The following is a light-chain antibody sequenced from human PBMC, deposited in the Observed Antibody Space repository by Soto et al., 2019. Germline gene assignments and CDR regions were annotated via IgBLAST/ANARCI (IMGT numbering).Light chain of an antibody. CDR1: SGHSTYA. V-gene: IGLV4-69*01. J-gene: IGLJ2*01. Sequence: VLTQSPSASASLGASVKLTCTLSSGHSTYAIAWHQQQPEKGPRYLMKVNSDGSHSKGDGIPDRFSGSSSGAERSLTISSLQSEDEADYYCQTWGTGFHVVFGGGTKVTVL. CDR2: VNSDGSH. CDR3: QTWGTGFHVV.